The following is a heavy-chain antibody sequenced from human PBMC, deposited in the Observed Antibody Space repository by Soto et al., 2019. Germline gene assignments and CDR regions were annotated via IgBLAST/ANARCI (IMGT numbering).Heavy chain of an antibody. D-gene: IGHD3-10*01. CDR3: ATRGVDTFGLSY. Sequence: EVQLVESGGGLVQPGGCLRLSCAVSGFTFSSFWMHWVRQAPGEGLVWVSRINTDGSSTSYADSVKGRFTISRDNAKNTLYLQRNSLRVEDTAMYYCATRGVDTFGLSYWGQGTLVTVSS. V-gene: IGHV3-74*01. CDR2: INTDGSST. CDR1: GFTFSSFW. J-gene: IGHJ4*02.